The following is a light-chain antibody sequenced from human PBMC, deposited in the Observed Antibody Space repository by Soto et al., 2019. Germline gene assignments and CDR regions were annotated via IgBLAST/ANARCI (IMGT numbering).Light chain of an antibody. Sequence: AIQMTQSPSSLSASVGDRVTITCRASQGVRNDLGWYQQKPGKAPKLLIYAASSLQSGVPSRFSVSGSGTDFTLTISSLQPEDFATYYCLQDYNYPPTFGQGTKVQIK. CDR2: AAS. CDR3: LQDYNYPPT. V-gene: IGKV1-6*01. CDR1: QGVRND. J-gene: IGKJ1*01.